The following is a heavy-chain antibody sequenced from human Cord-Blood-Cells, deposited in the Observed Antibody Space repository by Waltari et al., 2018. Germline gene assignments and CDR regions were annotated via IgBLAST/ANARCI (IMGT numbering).Heavy chain of an antibody. CDR1: GYTFTSYY. J-gene: IGHJ4*02. D-gene: IGHD1-26*01. CDR3: ARASPHGSYLFY. V-gene: IGHV1-46*01. CDR2: INPSGGST. Sequence: QVQLVQSGAEVKKPGASVKGSCTASGYTFTSYYRPWVRQAPGQGLEWMGIINPSGGSTSYAQKFQGRVTMTRDTSTSTVYMELSSLRFEDTAVYYCARASPHGSYLFYWGQGTLVTVSS.